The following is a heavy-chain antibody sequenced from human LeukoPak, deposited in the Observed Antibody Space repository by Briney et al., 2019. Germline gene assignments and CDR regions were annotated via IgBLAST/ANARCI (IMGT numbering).Heavy chain of an antibody. CDR2: INHSGST. D-gene: IGHD6-13*01. V-gene: IGHV4-34*01. CDR1: GGSFSGYY. J-gene: IGHJ4*02. Sequence: PSETLSLTCAVYGGSFSGYYWSWIRQPPGKGLEWIGEINHSGSTNYNPSLKSRVTISVDTSKNQFSLKLSSVTAADTAVYYCARGPILGQLVPEDYWGQGTLVTVSS. CDR3: ARGPILGQLVPEDY.